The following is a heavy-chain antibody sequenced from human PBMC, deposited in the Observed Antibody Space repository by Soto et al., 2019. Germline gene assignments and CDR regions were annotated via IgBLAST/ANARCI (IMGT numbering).Heavy chain of an antibody. V-gene: IGHV4-31*02. CDR3: AREPLD. Sequence: WTWIRQYPGKGLEWIGYIYYSGITYYNPSLKSRVTISVDTSKNQFSLKLSSVTAADTAVYYCAREPLDWGQGTLVTVSS. CDR2: IYYSGIT. J-gene: IGHJ4*02.